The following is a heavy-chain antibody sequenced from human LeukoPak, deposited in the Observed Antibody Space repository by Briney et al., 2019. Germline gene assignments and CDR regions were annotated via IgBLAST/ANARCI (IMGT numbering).Heavy chain of an antibody. V-gene: IGHV3-23*01. CDR1: GFTFSSYA. CDR3: AKLGSYGSGSYHNV. D-gene: IGHD3-10*01. CDR2: ISGSGGST. J-gene: IGHJ4*02. Sequence: GGSLRLSCAASGFTFSSYAMSWVRQAPGKGLEWVSAISGSGGSTYYADSVKGRFTISRDNSKNTLYLQMNSLRAEDTAVYYCAKLGSYGSGSYHNVWGQGTLVTVSS.